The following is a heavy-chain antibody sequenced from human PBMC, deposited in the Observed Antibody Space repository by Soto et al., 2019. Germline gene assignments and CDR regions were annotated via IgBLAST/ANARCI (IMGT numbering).Heavy chain of an antibody. CDR2: ISHDGTNK. Sequence: YLRLSCEVSGFTFSAYGMHWVRQAPGKGLEWVAAISHDGTNKNYGDSVKGRFTISRDNSKKTLYLQMNSLRAEDTAVYYCSRDRIPRSVLDIWGQGTMVIVS. J-gene: IGHJ3*02. CDR1: GFTFSAYG. V-gene: IGHV3-30*03. CDR3: SRDRIPRSVLDI.